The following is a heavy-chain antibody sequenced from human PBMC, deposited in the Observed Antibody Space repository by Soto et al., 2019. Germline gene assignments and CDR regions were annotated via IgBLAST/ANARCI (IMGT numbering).Heavy chain of an antibody. CDR1: GFTFSSYW. D-gene: IGHD5-18*01. CDR3: ARGEDTAMVYYYYGMDV. J-gene: IGHJ6*02. Sequence: LRLSCAASGFTFSSYWMHWVRQAPGKGLVWVSRINSDGSSTSYADSVKGRFTISRDNAKNTLYLQMNSLRAEDTAVYYCARGEDTAMVYYYYGMDVWGQGTTVTVSS. CDR2: INSDGSST. V-gene: IGHV3-74*01.